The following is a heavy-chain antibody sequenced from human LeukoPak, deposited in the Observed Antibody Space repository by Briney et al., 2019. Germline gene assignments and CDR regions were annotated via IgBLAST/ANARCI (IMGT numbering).Heavy chain of an antibody. CDR1: GLTFSSYG. Sequence: GGSLRLSCAASGLTFSSYGMHWVRQAPGKGLEWVAVIWYDGSNKYYADSVNGRFTISRDNSKNTLYLQMNSLRAEDTAVYYCARGLGLYYYYGMDVWGKGTTVTVSS. D-gene: IGHD3-16*01. CDR3: ARGLGLYYYYGMDV. J-gene: IGHJ6*04. V-gene: IGHV3-33*01. CDR2: IWYDGSNK.